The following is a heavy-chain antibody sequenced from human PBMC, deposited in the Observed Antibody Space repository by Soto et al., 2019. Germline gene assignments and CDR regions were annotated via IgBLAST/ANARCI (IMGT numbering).Heavy chain of an antibody. CDR2: ISGSGGST. CDR3: AKDLIDILTGQSIYYYYYMDV. D-gene: IGHD3-9*01. Sequence: GGSLRLSCAASGFTFSSYAMSWVRQAPGKGLEWVSAISGSGGSTYYADSVKGRFTISRDNSKNTLYLQMNSLRAEDTAVYYCAKDLIDILTGQSIYYYYYMDVWGKGTTVTVSS. V-gene: IGHV3-23*01. J-gene: IGHJ6*03. CDR1: GFTFSSYA.